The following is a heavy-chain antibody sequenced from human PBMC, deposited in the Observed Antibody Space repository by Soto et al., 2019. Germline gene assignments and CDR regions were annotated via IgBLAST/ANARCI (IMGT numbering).Heavy chain of an antibody. CDR3: ARDSIAAAGTDYYYGMDV. CDR2: ISYDGSNK. Sequence: SLRLSCAASGFTFSSYAMHWVRQAPGKGLEWVAVISYDGSNKYYADSVKGRFTISRDNSKNTLYLQMNSLRAEDTAVYYCARDSIAAAGTDYYYGMDVWGQGTTVTVSS. V-gene: IGHV3-30-3*01. J-gene: IGHJ6*02. CDR1: GFTFSSYA. D-gene: IGHD6-13*01.